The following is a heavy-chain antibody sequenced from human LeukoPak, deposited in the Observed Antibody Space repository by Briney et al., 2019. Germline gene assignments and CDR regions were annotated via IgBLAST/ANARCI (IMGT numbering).Heavy chain of an antibody. D-gene: IGHD2-2*01. V-gene: IGHV1-18*01. J-gene: IGHJ4*02. CDR2: ISAYNGNT. Sequence: ASVKVSCKASGYTFTSYGISWVPQAPGQGREWMGWISAYNGNTNYAQKLQGRVTMTTDTSTSTAYMELRSLRSDDTRVYYCARRYCSSTSCSYHYFDYWGQGTLVTVSS. CDR3: ARRYCSSTSCSYHYFDY. CDR1: GYTFTSYG.